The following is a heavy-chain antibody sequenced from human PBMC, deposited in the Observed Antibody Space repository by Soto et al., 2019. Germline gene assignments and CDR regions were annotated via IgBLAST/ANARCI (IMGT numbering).Heavy chain of an antibody. V-gene: IGHV3-33*01. D-gene: IGHD2-21*01. CDR1: GFTFSSYG. CDR3: ARISSGGDFENY. CDR2: IWYDGSNK. J-gene: IGHJ4*02. Sequence: GGSLRLSCAASGFTFSSYGMHWVRQAPGKGLEWVAVIWYDGSNKYYADSVKGRFTISRDNSKNTLYLQMNSLRAEDTAVYYCARISSGGDFENYWGQGTLVTVSS.